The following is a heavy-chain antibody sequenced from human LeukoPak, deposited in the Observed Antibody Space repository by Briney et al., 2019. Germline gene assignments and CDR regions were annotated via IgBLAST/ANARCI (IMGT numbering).Heavy chain of an antibody. Sequence: RGSLRLSCAASGFTFSRDWMQWVRQAPGEGLVWVSRISDDGSITTYADSVKGRFTISRDNAKSTVFLQMNSLRAEDTAVYYCARSIPAGNRRWGQGTLVTVSS. D-gene: IGHD2-2*01. J-gene: IGHJ4*02. CDR3: ARSIPAGNRR. V-gene: IGHV3-74*03. CDR2: ISDDGSIT. CDR1: GFTFSRDW.